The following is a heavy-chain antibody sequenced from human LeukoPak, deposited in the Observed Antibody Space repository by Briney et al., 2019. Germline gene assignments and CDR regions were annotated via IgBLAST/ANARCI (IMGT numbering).Heavy chain of an antibody. V-gene: IGHV3-23*01. Sequence: GGSLRLSCAASGFTFTSYSMNWVRQAPGKGLEWVSTISGGGGSTYYADSVKGRFTISRDNPKNTLYLQVNSLRAEDTAVYYCAKGGKWDVTPFDYWGQGTLVTVSS. J-gene: IGHJ4*02. CDR1: GFTFTSYS. D-gene: IGHD1-26*01. CDR2: ISGGGGST. CDR3: AKGGKWDVTPFDY.